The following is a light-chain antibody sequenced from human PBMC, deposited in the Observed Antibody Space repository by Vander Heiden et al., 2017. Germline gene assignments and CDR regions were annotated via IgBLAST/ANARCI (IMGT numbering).Light chain of an antibody. Sequence: SNELTQPPSVPVSPGQTARITCFGDELWDKNVYWYQQKPGQSPALVIYQRDRRPSGIPDRISGSISGNTATLIISGTQAMDEAEYYCQAWDSFSFTAPFGGGTKLTVL. V-gene: IGLV3-1*01. CDR1: ELWDKN. J-gene: IGLJ3*02. CDR2: QRD. CDR3: QAWDSFSFTAP.